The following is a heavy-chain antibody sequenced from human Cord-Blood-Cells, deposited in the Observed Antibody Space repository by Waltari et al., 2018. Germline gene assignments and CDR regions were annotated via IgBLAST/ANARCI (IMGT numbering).Heavy chain of an antibody. V-gene: IGHV3-33*01. Sequence: QVQLVESGGGVVQPGRSLRLSCAASGFTFSSSGMHGVRQAPGKGLEWVAVIWYDGSNKYYADSVKGRFTISRDNSKNTLYLQMNSLRAEDTAVYYCAREDGGSYFDYWGQGTLVTVSS. J-gene: IGHJ4*02. CDR3: AREDGGSYFDY. D-gene: IGHD3-16*01. CDR2: IWYDGSNK. CDR1: GFTFSSSG.